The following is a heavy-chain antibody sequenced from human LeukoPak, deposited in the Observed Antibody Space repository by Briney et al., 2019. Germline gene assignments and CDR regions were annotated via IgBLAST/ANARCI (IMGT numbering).Heavy chain of an antibody. CDR3: ARGYNWNDGVFDY. Sequence: GGSLRLSCAASGFTFSSYLMSWVRQAPGKGLEWVANIKQDGSEKYYVDSVKGRFTISRDNAKNSLYLQMNSLRAEDTAVYYCARGYNWNDGVFDYWGQGTLVTVSS. CDR2: IKQDGSEK. V-gene: IGHV3-7*04. CDR1: GFTFSSYL. D-gene: IGHD1-1*01. J-gene: IGHJ4*02.